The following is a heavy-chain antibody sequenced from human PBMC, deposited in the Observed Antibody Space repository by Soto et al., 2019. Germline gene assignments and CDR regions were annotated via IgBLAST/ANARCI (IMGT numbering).Heavy chain of an antibody. CDR2: ISGSGGST. CDR3: AKGRGFGVAKGPDY. D-gene: IGHD3-3*01. Sequence: HPGGSLRLSCAASGFTFSSYAMSWVRQAPGKGLEWVSAISGSGGSTYYADSVKGRFTISRDNSKNTLYLQMNSLRAEDTAVYYCAKGRGFGVAKGPDYWGQGTLVTVSS. CDR1: GFTFSSYA. V-gene: IGHV3-23*01. J-gene: IGHJ4*02.